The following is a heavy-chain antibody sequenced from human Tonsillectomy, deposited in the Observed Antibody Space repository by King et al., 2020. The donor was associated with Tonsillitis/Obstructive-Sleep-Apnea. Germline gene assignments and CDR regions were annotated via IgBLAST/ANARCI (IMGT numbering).Heavy chain of an antibody. D-gene: IGHD4-17*01. Sequence: TLKESGPTLVKPTQTLTLTCTFSGFSLTTSRVGVGWIRQPPGKALEWLALIFWDDDKRYRSSLKSRLTITKDTSKNQVVLTMTNMDPVDTATYYCARGANGDYGGGHSYSYYYMDVWGKGTTVTVSS. CDR1: GFSLTTSRVG. CDR2: IFWDDDK. V-gene: IGHV2-5*02. J-gene: IGHJ6*03. CDR3: ARGANGDYGGGHSYSYYYMDV.